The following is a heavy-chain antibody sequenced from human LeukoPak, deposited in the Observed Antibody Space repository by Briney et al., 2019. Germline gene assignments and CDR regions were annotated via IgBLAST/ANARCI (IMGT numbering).Heavy chain of an antibody. CDR2: ISWNSGSI. J-gene: IGHJ6*02. Sequence: PGRSLRLSCAASGFTFDDYAMHWVRQAPGKGLEWVSGISWNSGSIGYADSVKGRFTISRDNAKNSLYLQMNSLRAEDTALYYCAKCGATFYYYYGMDVWGRGTTVTVSS. D-gene: IGHD2-21*01. CDR3: AKCGATFYYYYGMDV. V-gene: IGHV3-9*01. CDR1: GFTFDDYA.